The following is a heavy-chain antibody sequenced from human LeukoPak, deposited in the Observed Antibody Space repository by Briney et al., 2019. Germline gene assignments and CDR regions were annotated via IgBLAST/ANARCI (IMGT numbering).Heavy chain of an antibody. J-gene: IGHJ4*02. CDR3: ARGIYWGAAGPYFDY. Sequence: GGSLRLSCAASGFAFSRYWMHWVRQAPGKGLVWVSRINTDDSSTIYADSVKGRFTISRDNAKNTLYLQMNSLRAEDTAVYYCARGIYWGAAGPYFDYWGQGTLVTVSS. CDR1: GFAFSRYW. V-gene: IGHV3-74*01. CDR2: INTDDSST. D-gene: IGHD6-13*01.